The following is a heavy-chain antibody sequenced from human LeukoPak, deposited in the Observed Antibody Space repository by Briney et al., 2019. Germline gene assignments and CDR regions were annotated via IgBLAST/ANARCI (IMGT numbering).Heavy chain of an antibody. Sequence: SETLSLTCTVSGGSISNSFYYWGWIRQPPGKGLEWIGSINYSGSTYYNPSLKSRVTISVDTSKNQFSLKLSSVTAADTAVYYCASHDCSGGSCRALEAWGQGTLVTVSS. CDR2: INYSGST. J-gene: IGHJ4*02. CDR1: GGSISNSFYY. D-gene: IGHD2-15*01. V-gene: IGHV4-39*07. CDR3: ASHDCSGGSCRALEA.